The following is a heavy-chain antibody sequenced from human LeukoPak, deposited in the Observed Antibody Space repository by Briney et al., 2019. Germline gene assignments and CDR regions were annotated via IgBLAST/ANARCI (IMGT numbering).Heavy chain of an antibody. D-gene: IGHD3-16*01. J-gene: IGHJ3*02. V-gene: IGHV3-23*03. CDR1: GFTFSSYA. CDR3: AKDEGMITPDHAFDI. CDR2: IYSGGST. Sequence: QPGGSLRLSCAASGFTFSSYAMSWVRQAPGKGLEWVSVIYSGGSTYYADSVKGRFTISRDNSKNTLYLQMNSLRAEDTAVYYCAKDEGMITPDHAFDIWGQGTMVTVSS.